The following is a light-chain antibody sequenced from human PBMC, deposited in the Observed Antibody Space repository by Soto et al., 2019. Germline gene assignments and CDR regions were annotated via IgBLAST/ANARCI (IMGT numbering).Light chain of an antibody. CDR3: LLSYNAARV. V-gene: IGLV7-46*01. CDR1: TGALNSNHH. Sequence: QAVVTQEPSLTVSPGGTVTLTCGSSTGALNSNHHPYWFQQKAGQAPRTLIYDTSNKHSWTPARFSGSLLGDKAALTLSGAQPEDEAQYYCLLSYNAARVFGGGTKLTVL. J-gene: IGLJ2*01. CDR2: DTS.